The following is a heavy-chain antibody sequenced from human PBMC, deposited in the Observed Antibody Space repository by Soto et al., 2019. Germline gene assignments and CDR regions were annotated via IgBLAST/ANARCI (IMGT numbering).Heavy chain of an antibody. CDR1: GYTFTSYG. CDR3: ARGGYFDSSNYLAY. D-gene: IGHD3-22*01. CDR2: INPGNGNT. Sequence: ASVKVSCKASGYTFTSYGINWVRQAPGRGLEWMGWINPGNGNTKYSQQFQGRVIIDRDTSASTAYMELSSLRPEDTAVYYCARGGYFDSSNYLAYWGLGTLVTVS. V-gene: IGHV1-3*01. J-gene: IGHJ4*02.